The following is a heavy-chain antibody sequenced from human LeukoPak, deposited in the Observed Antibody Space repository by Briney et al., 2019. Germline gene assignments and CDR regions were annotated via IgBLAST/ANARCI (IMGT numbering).Heavy chain of an antibody. CDR2: INIDGSST. J-gene: IGHJ4*02. V-gene: IGHV3-74*01. CDR1: GFTFSSYW. Sequence: PGGSLRLSCAASGFTFSSYWMHWDRQAPGKGLVWVSRINIDGSSTTYADSVQGRFTISRNNAKNTLYLQMNSLRAEDTAVYYCARDPVLDDYGGNSPYWGQGTLVTVSS. CDR3: ARDPVLDDYGGNSPY. D-gene: IGHD4-23*01.